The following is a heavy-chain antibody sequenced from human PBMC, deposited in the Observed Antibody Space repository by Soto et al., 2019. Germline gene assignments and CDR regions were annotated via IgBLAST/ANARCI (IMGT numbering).Heavy chain of an antibody. CDR3: ARVGRSIAAAGTHFDY. V-gene: IGHV4-31*03. CDR1: GGSISSGGYY. D-gene: IGHD6-13*01. J-gene: IGHJ4*02. Sequence: QVQLQESGPGLMKPSQTLTLSFTVSGGSISSGGYYWSWIRQHPGKGLEWIGYIYYSGSTYYNPSLKSRVTISVDTSKNQFSLKLSSVTAADTAVYYCARVGRSIAAAGTHFDYWGQGTLVTVSP. CDR2: IYYSGST.